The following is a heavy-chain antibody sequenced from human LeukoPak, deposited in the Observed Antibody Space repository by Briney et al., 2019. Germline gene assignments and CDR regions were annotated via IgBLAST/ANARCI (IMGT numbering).Heavy chain of an antibody. CDR3: ARDSWDDVSFDY. Sequence: ASVKVSCKASGGTFSSYAISWVRQAPGQGLEWMGGIIPIFGTANYAQKFQGRVTITADESTSTAYMELSSLRSEDTAVYYCARDSWDDVSFDYWGQGTLVTVSS. V-gene: IGHV1-69*13. CDR1: GGTFSSYA. CDR2: IIPIFGTA. J-gene: IGHJ4*02. D-gene: IGHD1-1*01.